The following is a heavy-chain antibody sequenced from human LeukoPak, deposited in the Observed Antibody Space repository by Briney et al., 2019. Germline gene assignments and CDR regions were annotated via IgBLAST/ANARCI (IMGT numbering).Heavy chain of an antibody. CDR2: ISSSSSTT. CDR1: GLTISSYS. CDR3: ARALWSGETFPAY. Sequence: GGSLRLSCAASGLTISSYSMNWVRQAPGKGLQWVSYISSSSSTTYYADSVKGRFTISRDNAKNSLYLQMNSLRAGDTAVYYCARALWSGETFPAYWGQGTLVTVSS. D-gene: IGHD3-10*01. J-gene: IGHJ4*02. V-gene: IGHV3-48*01.